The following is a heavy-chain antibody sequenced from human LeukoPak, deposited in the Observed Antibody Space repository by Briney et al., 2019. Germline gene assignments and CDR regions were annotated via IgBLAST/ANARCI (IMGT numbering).Heavy chain of an antibody. Sequence: PLASVRVSCKASGYTFTGYYMQWVRQAPGQGLEWMGWINPNSGGTNYAQKFQGRVTMTTDTSISTAYMELSRLRSDDTAVYYCARLAGTGGRVGFDPWGQGTLVTVSS. D-gene: IGHD1-7*01. CDR1: GYTFTGYY. CDR3: ARLAGTGGRVGFDP. CDR2: INPNSGGT. V-gene: IGHV1-2*02. J-gene: IGHJ5*02.